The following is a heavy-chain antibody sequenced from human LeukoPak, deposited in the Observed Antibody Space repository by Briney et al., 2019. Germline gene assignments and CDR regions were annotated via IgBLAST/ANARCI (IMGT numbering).Heavy chain of an antibody. D-gene: IGHD2-2*01. J-gene: IGHJ4*02. Sequence: PSETLPLTCTVSGGSISSSSYYWGWIRQPPGKGLEWIGSIYYSGSTYYNPSLKSRVTISVDTSKNQFSLKLSSVTAADTAVYYCARHAHCSSTSCPFDYWGQGTLVTVSS. CDR1: GGSISSSSYY. CDR3: ARHAHCSSTSCPFDY. V-gene: IGHV4-39*01. CDR2: IYYSGST.